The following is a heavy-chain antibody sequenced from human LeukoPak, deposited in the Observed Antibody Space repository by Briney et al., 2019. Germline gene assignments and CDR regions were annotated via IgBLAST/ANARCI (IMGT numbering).Heavy chain of an antibody. CDR1: GGSISSGGYY. V-gene: IGHV4-31*03. CDR3: ARALRYCSSTSCDVFDY. CDR2: IYYSGST. D-gene: IGHD2-2*01. Sequence: SATLSLTCTVSGGSISSGGYYWSWIRQHPGKGLEWIGYIYYSGSTYYNPSLKSRVTISVDTSKNQFSLKLSSVPAADTAVYYCARALRYCSSTSCDVFDYWGQGTLVTVSS. J-gene: IGHJ4*02.